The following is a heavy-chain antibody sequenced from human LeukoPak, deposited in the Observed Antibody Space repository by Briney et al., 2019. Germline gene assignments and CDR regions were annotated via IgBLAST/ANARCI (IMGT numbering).Heavy chain of an antibody. CDR1: RYTFSRYH. Sequence: ASVKVSCKASRYTFSRYHMSWVRHAPGQGLEWMGIINPSGSSASYTQKFQGRVTMTRDTSTSTVYLDLSSLRSEDTAVYYCARMTTGVLDYWGQGTLVTVSS. CDR2: INPSGSSA. J-gene: IGHJ4*02. V-gene: IGHV1-46*01. CDR3: ARMTTGVLDY. D-gene: IGHD1-1*01.